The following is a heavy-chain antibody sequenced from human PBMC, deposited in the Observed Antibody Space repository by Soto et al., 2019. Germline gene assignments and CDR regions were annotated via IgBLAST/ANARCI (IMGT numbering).Heavy chain of an antibody. CDR1: GESFNDHY. CDR3: ARMFAY. V-gene: IGHV4-34*01. Sequence: SVTLSLTCSVSGESFNDHYWGWLRQPPGKGLEWIGDVNLSGRSNYNPSLKSRVTISIDTSKNQFSLKLNSVTAADTAVYYCARMFAYWGPGALVTVSS. D-gene: IGHD3-10*02. J-gene: IGHJ4*02. CDR2: VNLSGRS.